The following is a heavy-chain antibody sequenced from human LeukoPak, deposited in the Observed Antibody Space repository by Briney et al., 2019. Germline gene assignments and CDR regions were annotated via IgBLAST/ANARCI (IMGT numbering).Heavy chain of an antibody. CDR2: INSDGSSR. CDR3: ASASSHRIAAGGDY. CDR1: GFTFSNYW. D-gene: IGHD6-13*01. V-gene: IGHV3-74*01. Sequence: GGSLRLSCAASGFTFSNYWMHWVRQTPGKGLVWVPRINSDGSSRNYADSVKGRFTISRDNAKNTLYLQMNSLRAEDTAVYYCASASSHRIAAGGDYWGQGTLVTVSS. J-gene: IGHJ4*02.